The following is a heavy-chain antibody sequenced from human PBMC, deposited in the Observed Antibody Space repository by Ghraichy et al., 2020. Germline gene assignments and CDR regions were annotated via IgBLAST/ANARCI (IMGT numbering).Heavy chain of an antibody. V-gene: IGHV1-69*13. Sequence: SVKVSCKASGGTFSSYAISWVRQAPGQGLEWMGGIIPIFGTANYAQKFQGRVTITADESTSTAYMELSSLRSEDTAVYYCARAVGATTYAFDIWGQGTMVTVSS. CDR1: GGTFSSYA. D-gene: IGHD1-26*01. CDR2: IIPIFGTA. CDR3: ARAVGATTYAFDI. J-gene: IGHJ3*02.